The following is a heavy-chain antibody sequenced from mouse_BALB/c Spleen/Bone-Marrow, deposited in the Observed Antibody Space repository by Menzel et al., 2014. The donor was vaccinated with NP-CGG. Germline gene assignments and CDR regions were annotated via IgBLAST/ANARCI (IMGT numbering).Heavy chain of an antibody. CDR3: ARYGNYPLFAF. D-gene: IGHD2-1*01. CDR2: ISPSTGYS. J-gene: IGHJ3*01. Sequence: VQVVESGAELAKPGASVKMSCKASGYSFTNYWMHWVKQRPGQGLEWIGYISPSTGYSEYNQKFKDKATLTADKSSNIAYMQLSSLTSEDSAVYYCARYGNYPLFAFWGQGTLATVSA. V-gene: IGHV1-7*01. CDR1: GYSFTNYW.